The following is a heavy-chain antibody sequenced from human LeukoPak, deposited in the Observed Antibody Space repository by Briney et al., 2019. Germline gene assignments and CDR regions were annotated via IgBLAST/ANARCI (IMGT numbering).Heavy chain of an antibody. CDR3: AKQGSIAAYLDY. J-gene: IGHJ4*02. Sequence: GGSLRLSCAASGFTFSSYSMNWVRQAPGKGLEWVSSISSSSYIYYADSVKGRFTISRDNAKNSLYLQMNSLRAEDTAVYYCAKQGSIAAYLDYWGQGTLVTVSS. CDR2: ISSSSYI. V-gene: IGHV3-21*04. CDR1: GFTFSSYS. D-gene: IGHD6-6*01.